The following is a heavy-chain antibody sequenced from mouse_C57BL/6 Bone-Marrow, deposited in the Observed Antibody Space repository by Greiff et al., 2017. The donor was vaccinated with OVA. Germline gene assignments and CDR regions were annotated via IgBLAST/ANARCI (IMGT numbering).Heavy chain of an antibody. CDR3: ARRGVGAWFAY. Sequence: QVHVKQPGAELVMPGASVKLSCKASGYTFTSYWMHWVKQRPGQGLEWIGEIDPSDSYTNYNQKFKGKSTLTVDKSSSTAYMQLSSLTSEDSAVYYCARRGVGAWFAYWGQGTLVTVSA. CDR1: GYTFTSYW. J-gene: IGHJ3*01. CDR2: IDPSDSYT. V-gene: IGHV1-69*01. D-gene: IGHD1-1*01.